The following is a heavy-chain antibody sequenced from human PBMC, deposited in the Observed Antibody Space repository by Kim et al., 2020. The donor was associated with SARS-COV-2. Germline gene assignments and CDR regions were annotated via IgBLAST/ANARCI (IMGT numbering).Heavy chain of an antibody. CDR3: ARGLGSGSYGVDY. Sequence: YNPSLKSRVTISVDTSKNQFTLKLSSVTAADTAVYYCARGLGSGSYGVDYWGQGTLVTVSS. D-gene: IGHD3-10*01. V-gene: IGHV4-34*01. J-gene: IGHJ4*02.